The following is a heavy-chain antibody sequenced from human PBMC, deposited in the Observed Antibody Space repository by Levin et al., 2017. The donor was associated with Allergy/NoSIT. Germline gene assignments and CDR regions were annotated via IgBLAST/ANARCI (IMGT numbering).Heavy chain of an antibody. Sequence: ESLKISCTVSGGSISSYYWSWIRQPPGKGLEWIGYIYYSGSTNYNPSLKSRVTISVDTSKNQFSLKLSSVTAADTAVYYCARAYDYVWGSYRLGNGMDVWGQGTTVTVSS. V-gene: IGHV4-59*01. D-gene: IGHD3-16*02. CDR1: GGSISSYY. J-gene: IGHJ6*02. CDR3: ARAYDYVWGSYRLGNGMDV. CDR2: IYYSGST.